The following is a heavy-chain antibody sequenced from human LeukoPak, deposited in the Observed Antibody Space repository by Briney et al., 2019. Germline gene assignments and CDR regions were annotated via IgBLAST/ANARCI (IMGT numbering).Heavy chain of an antibody. CDR3: ARSHDYSSSSYDY. CDR2: ISSSSSYI. D-gene: IGHD6-6*01. V-gene: IGHV3-21*01. CDR1: GFTFSSYS. J-gene: IGHJ4*02. Sequence: GGSLRLSCAASGFTFSSYSMNWVRQAPGKGLEWVSSISSSSSYIYYADSVKGRFTISRDNAKNSLYLQMYSLRAEDTAVYYCARSHDYSSSSYDYWGQGTLVTVSS.